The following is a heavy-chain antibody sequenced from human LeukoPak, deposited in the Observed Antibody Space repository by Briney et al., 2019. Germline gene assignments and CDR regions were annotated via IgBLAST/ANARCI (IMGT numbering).Heavy chain of an antibody. D-gene: IGHD6-13*01. Sequence: SETLSLTCTVSGGSISSYYWSWIRQPPGKGLEWSGYIYYSGSDNYNPSLKSRVTISVDTSKKQFALKLSSVTAADTAVYYCARVIAAARFDPWGQGTLVTVSS. CDR1: GGSISSYY. J-gene: IGHJ5*02. V-gene: IGHV4-59*12. CDR2: IYYSGSD. CDR3: ARVIAAARFDP.